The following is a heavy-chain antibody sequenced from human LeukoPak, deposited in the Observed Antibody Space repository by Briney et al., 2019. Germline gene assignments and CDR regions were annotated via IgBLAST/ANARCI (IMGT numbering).Heavy chain of an antibody. CDR3: ARGAPVLRFLEWLSYGMDV. CDR1: GGSISNYY. V-gene: IGHV4-34*01. D-gene: IGHD3-3*01. Sequence: SETLSLTCTVSGGSISNYYWSWIRQPPGKGLEWIGEINHSGSTNYNPSLKSRVTISVDTSKNQFSLKLSSVTAADTAVYYCARGAPVLRFLEWLSYGMDVWGQGTTVTVSS. J-gene: IGHJ6*02. CDR2: INHSGST.